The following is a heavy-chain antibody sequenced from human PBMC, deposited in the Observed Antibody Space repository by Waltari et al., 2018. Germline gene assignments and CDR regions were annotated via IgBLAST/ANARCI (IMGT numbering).Heavy chain of an antibody. Sequence: QVQLQESGPGLVKPSQTLSLTCTVSGGSISSGGYYWSWIRQHPGKGLEWIGYIYYSGSNYYNPSLKSRVTISVDTSKNQFSLKLSSVTAADTDVYYCARSSVLRFLEWSPGGFDPWGQGTLVTVSS. V-gene: IGHV4-31*03. D-gene: IGHD3-3*01. J-gene: IGHJ5*02. CDR2: IYYSGSN. CDR1: GGSISSGGYY. CDR3: ARSSVLRFLEWSPGGFDP.